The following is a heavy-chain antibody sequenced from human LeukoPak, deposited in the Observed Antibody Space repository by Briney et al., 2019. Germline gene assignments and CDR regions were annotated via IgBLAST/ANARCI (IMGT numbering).Heavy chain of an antibody. V-gene: IGHV3-30*02. CDR2: IHYDSTTE. D-gene: IGHD2-15*01. J-gene: IGHJ4*02. CDR1: GFDFSSYG. Sequence: GGSLRLSCAASGFDFSSYGMHWVRQAPGKGLEWVAYIHYDSTTEDYADSVQGRFTISRDNSKNTLFLQMNNLRVEDMAVYYCAKDLSYIGFGYWGQGTLVTVSS. CDR3: AKDLSYIGFGY.